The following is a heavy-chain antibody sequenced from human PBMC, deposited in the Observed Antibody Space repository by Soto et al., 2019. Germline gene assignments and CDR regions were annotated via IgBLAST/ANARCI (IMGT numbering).Heavy chain of an antibody. CDR3: ARDPSFLIAAAGTDYYYYGMDV. V-gene: IGHV3-74*01. D-gene: IGHD6-13*01. CDR2: INSDGSST. Sequence: EVQLVESGGGLVQPGGSLRLSCAASGFTFSSYWMHWVRQAPGKGLVWVSRINSDGSSTSYADSVKGRFTISRDNVENKLYLQMNSLRAEDTAVYYCARDPSFLIAAAGTDYYYYGMDVWGQGTTVTVSS. J-gene: IGHJ6*02. CDR1: GFTFSSYW.